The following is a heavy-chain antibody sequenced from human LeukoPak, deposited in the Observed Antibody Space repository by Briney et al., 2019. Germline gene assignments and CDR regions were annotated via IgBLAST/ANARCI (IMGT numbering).Heavy chain of an antibody. CDR3: ARGKSYGDYRSNAFDI. V-gene: IGHV1-69*13. D-gene: IGHD4-17*01. Sequence: ASVKVSCKASGGTFSSYAISWVRQAPGQGLEWMGGIIPIFGTANYAQKFQGRVTITADESTSTAYMELSSLRSEDTAVYYCARGKSYGDYRSNAFDIWGQGTMVTVSS. CDR1: GGTFSSYA. J-gene: IGHJ3*02. CDR2: IIPIFGTA.